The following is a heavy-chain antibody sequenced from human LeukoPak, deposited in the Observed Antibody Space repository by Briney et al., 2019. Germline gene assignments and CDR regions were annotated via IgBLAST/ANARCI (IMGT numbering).Heavy chain of an antibody. Sequence: ETLSLTCTVSGDSISSSGYYWGWVRQAPGKGLEWVSVIYRGGSTYYADSVKGRFTISRDNSKNTLYLQMNSLRAEDTAVYYCAKGGYSYGYLDYWGQGTLVTVSS. CDR2: IYRGGST. CDR1: GDSISSSGYY. V-gene: IGHV3-66*01. J-gene: IGHJ4*02. D-gene: IGHD5-18*01. CDR3: AKGGYSYGYLDY.